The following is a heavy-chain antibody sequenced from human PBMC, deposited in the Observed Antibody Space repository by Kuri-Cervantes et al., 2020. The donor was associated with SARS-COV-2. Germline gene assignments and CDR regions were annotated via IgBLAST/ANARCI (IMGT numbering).Heavy chain of an antibody. V-gene: IGHV5-51*01. Sequence: GESLKISCNASGYNYVDYWVGWVRQMPGKGLEWMGIIFPADSDTRYSPSFQGQVPISADKSINTAYLQWRSLTASDTAKYYCARGRIQGDIFDMWGQGTMVTVSS. D-gene: IGHD2-15*01. J-gene: IGHJ3*02. CDR3: ARGRIQGDIFDM. CDR1: GYNYVDYW. CDR2: IFPADSDT.